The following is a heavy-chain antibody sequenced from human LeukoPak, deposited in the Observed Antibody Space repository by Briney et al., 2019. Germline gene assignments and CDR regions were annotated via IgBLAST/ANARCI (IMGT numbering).Heavy chain of an antibody. CDR1: GFTFSSYA. D-gene: IGHD3-10*01. CDR2: ISGSGGST. Sequence: PGGSLRLSCAASGFTFSSYAMSWVRQAPGKGLEWVSAISGSGGSTYYADSVKGRFTISRDNSKNTLYLQMNSLRAEGTAVYYCAKDHVALSGSGSYLDYWGQGTLVTVSS. CDR3: AKDHVALSGSGSYLDY. V-gene: IGHV3-23*01. J-gene: IGHJ4*02.